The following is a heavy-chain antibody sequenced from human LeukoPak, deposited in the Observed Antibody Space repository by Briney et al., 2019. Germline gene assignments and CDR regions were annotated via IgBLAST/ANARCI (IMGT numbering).Heavy chain of an antibody. V-gene: IGHV4-30-4*01. D-gene: IGHD6-6*01. CDR2: IYYSGST. CDR1: GGSISSGDYY. CDR3: ARGSWSSSIDY. Sequence: SEALSLTCTVSGGSISSGDYYWIWIRQPPGKGPEWIGYIYYSGSTYYNPSLKSRVTISGDTSKNQFSLKVNSVTAADTAVYYCARGSWSSSIDYWGQGTLVTVSS. J-gene: IGHJ4*02.